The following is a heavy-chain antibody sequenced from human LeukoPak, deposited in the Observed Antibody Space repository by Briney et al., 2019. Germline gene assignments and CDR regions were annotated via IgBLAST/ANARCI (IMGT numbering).Heavy chain of an antibody. Sequence: PSETLSLTCTVSGVSISSGTYYWGWIRQPPGKGLEWIGSIHYSGTTYYNPSLKSRVTISIDTSKNRFSLRLRSVTAADTAVYYCARGTPYNPWGQGTLVTVSS. J-gene: IGHJ5*02. D-gene: IGHD4-11*01. CDR3: ARGTPYNP. CDR1: GVSISSGTYY. V-gene: IGHV4-39*07. CDR2: IHYSGTT.